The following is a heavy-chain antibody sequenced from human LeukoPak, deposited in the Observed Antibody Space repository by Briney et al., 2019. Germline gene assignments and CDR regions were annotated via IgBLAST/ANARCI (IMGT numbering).Heavy chain of an antibody. CDR1: GFTFSTYF. V-gene: IGHV3-48*01. D-gene: IGHD4-23*01. CDR2: ISSSSSTV. CDR3: ARDAGFGGNSDYYYMDV. Sequence: GGSLRLSCEASGFTFSTYFISWIRQAPGKGLEWVSYISSSSSTVYYADSVKGRFSISKDYAKNSLYLQMNSLRAEDTAVYFCARDAGFGGNSDYYYMDVWGKGTTVTVSS. J-gene: IGHJ6*03.